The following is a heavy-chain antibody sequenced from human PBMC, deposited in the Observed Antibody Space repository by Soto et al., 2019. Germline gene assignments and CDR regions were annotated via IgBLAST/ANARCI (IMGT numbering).Heavy chain of an antibody. D-gene: IGHD2-15*01. CDR3: ARESGCSGGSCYSEGYWFDP. CDR2: IIPIFGTA. J-gene: IGHJ5*02. Sequence: QVQLVQSGAEVKKPGSSVKVSCKASGGTFSSYAISWVRQAPGQGLEWMGGIIPIFGTANYAQKFLGRVTITADESTSTAYMELSSLRSEDTAVYYCARESGCSGGSCYSEGYWFDPWGQGTLVTVSS. V-gene: IGHV1-69*01. CDR1: GGTFSSYA.